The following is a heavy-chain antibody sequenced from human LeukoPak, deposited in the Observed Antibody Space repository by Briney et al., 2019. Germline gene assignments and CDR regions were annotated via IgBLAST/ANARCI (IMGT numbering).Heavy chain of an antibody. CDR1: GFTFSNYG. CDR3: AKWRNSWYYFDD. Sequence: GGSLRLSCAGSGFTFSNYGLHWVRQAPGKGLEWVALISYDGVNKYYADSVKGRFTISRDNSKNTLYLQMNSLKAEDTAVYYCAKWRNSWYYFDDWGQGTLVTVSS. V-gene: IGHV3-30*18. CDR2: ISYDGVNK. D-gene: IGHD6-13*01. J-gene: IGHJ4*02.